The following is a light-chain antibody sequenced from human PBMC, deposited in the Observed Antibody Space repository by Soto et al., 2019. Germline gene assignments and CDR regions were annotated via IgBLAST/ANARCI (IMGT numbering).Light chain of an antibody. CDR1: SSNIGSNT. CDR3: AAWDDSLNGLV. CDR2: SNN. J-gene: IGLJ2*01. Sequence: QAVVTQPPSASGTPGQRVTISCSGSSSNIGSNTVNWYQQLPGTAPKLLIYSNNQRPSGVPDQFSGSKSGTSASLAISGLQSEDEADYYCAAWDDSLNGLVFGGGTKLTVL. V-gene: IGLV1-44*01.